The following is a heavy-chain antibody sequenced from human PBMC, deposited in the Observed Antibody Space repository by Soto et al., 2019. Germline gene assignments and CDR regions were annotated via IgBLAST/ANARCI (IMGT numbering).Heavy chain of an antibody. CDR1: GGSISSYY. J-gene: IGHJ5*02. D-gene: IGHD3-3*01. CDR3: ARAYDFWSGSLEFDP. CDR2: IYYSGST. Sequence: LSLTCTVSGGSISSYYWSWIRQPPGKGLEWIGYIYYSGSTNYNPSLKSRVTISVDTSRNQFSLKLSSVTAADTAVYYCARAYDFWSGSLEFDPWGQGTLVTVSS. V-gene: IGHV4-59*01.